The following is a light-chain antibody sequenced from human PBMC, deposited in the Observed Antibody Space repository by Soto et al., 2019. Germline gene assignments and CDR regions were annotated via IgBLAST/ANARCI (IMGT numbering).Light chain of an antibody. CDR3: QQSYSLPHT. CDR2: TAS. Sequence: DIQMTQSPSSLSASVGDRVNITCRTSKKINTYLNWYQQRPGKAPKFLISTASGFQSGVPSRFSGSGSGADFTLTITSLHPDDFATYYCQQSYSLPHTFGQGTRLEI. J-gene: IGKJ2*01. CDR1: KKINTY. V-gene: IGKV1-39*01.